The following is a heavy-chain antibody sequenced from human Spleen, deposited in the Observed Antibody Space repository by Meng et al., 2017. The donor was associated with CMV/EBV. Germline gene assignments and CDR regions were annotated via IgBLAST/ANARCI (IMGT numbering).Heavy chain of an antibody. CDR3: ARFYRASPMDV. CDR2: IYYSGST. J-gene: IGHJ6*02. Sequence: SETLSLTCTVSGGSVSSGSYYWSWIRQPPGKGLEWIGYIYYSGSTNYNPSLKSRVTISVDTSKNQFSLKLSSVTAADTAVYFCARFYRASPMDVWGQGTTVTVSS. D-gene: IGHD2/OR15-2a*01. CDR1: GGSVSSGSYY. V-gene: IGHV4-61*01.